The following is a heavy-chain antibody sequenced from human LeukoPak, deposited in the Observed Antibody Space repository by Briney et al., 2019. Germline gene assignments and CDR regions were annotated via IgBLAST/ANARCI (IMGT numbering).Heavy chain of an antibody. Sequence: GRSLRLSCAASEFTFSTYTMHWVRQAPGKGLEWVAVISYDGTKTSYAGSVKGRFTISRDNSKNTLYLQMNSLRAEDTAVYYCAKDLLSGGNCYSIFHYWGQGTLVTVSS. CDR1: EFTFSTYT. D-gene: IGHD2-15*01. CDR2: ISYDGTKT. CDR3: AKDLLSGGNCYSIFHY. J-gene: IGHJ4*02. V-gene: IGHV3-30*04.